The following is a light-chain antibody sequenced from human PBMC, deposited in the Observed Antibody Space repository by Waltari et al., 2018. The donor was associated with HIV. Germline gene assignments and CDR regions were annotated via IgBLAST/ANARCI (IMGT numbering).Light chain of an antibody. CDR1: ASNIGAGYD. Sequence: QSVLTQPPSVSGAPGQRVTVSCTGSASNIGAGYDVHWYQKLPGTAPKLFIHGNTNPPSGVPDRFAVSKSGASASLAITGLQGEDEGDYYCQTYDTDLKTYVFGSGTKVTVL. J-gene: IGLJ1*01. CDR3: QTYDTDLKTYV. V-gene: IGLV1-40*01. CDR2: GNT.